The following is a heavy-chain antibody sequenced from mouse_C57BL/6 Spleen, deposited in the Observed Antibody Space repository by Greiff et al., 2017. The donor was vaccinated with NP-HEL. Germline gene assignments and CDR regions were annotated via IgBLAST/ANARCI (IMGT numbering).Heavy chain of an antibody. CDR1: GFTFSDYY. CDR3: ARAGGYYGNHWYFDV. J-gene: IGHJ1*03. CDR2: INYDGSST. D-gene: IGHD1-1*01. Sequence: EVKLVESEGGLVQPGSSMKLSCTASGFTFSDYYMAWVRQVPEKGLEWVANINYDGSSTYYLDSLKSRFIISRDNAKNILYLQMSSLKSEDTATYYCARAGGYYGNHWYFDVWGTGTTVTVSS. V-gene: IGHV5-16*01.